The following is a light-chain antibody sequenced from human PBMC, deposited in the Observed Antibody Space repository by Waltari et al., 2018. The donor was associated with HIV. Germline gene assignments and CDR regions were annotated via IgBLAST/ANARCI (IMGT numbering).Light chain of an antibody. CDR2: EVS. V-gene: IGLV2-14*01. Sequence: QSALTQPASVSGSPGQSITIPCTGTSSDVVSYNYVSWYQPHPGKARELMIYEVSNRPSGVSNRFAGSKSGYTSSLTISGLQAEDEADYYCSSYTSTSTSCGFGTGTKVTVL. CDR3: SSYTSTSTSCG. J-gene: IGLJ1*01. CDR1: SSDVVSYNY.